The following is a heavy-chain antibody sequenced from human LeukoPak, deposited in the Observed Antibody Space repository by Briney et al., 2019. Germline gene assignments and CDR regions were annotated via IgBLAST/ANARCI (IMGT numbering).Heavy chain of an antibody. J-gene: IGHJ6*02. D-gene: IGHD2-15*01. CDR3: ARAYLVPGYYGMDV. CDR2: IIPILGIA. Sequence: SVKVSCKASGGTFTSYAISWVRQAPGQGLEWMGRIIPILGIANYAQKFQGRVTITADKSTSTAYMELSSLRSEDTAVYYCARAYLVPGYYGMDVWGQGTTVTVSS. V-gene: IGHV1-69*04. CDR1: GGTFTSYA.